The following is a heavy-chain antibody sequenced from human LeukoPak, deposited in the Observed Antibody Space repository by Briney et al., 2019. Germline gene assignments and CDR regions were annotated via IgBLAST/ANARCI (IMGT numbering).Heavy chain of an antibody. V-gene: IGHV1-2*02. D-gene: IGHD3-9*01. CDR3: ARDLNDILTGYLEY. Sequence: GTSVTVSCKASGYTFTGYYMHWVRQAPGQGLEWMGWINPNSGGTNYAQKFQGRVTMTRDTSIRTAYIELSRLRSDDTAVYYCARDLNDILTGYLEYWGQGTLVTVSS. J-gene: IGHJ4*02. CDR1: GYTFTGYY. CDR2: INPNSGGT.